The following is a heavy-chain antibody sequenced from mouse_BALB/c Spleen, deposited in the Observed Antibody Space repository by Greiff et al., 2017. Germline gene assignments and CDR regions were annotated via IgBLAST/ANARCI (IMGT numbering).Heavy chain of an antibody. CDR1: GFTFSSYG. D-gene: IGHD1-1*01. J-gene: IGHJ4*01. CDR2: INSNGGST. Sequence: EVMLVESGGGLVQPGGSLKLSCAASGFTFSSYGMSWVRQTPDKRLELVATINSNGGSTYYPDSVKGRFTISRDNAKNTLYLQMSSLKSEDTAMYYCARDPYYYGRALYWGQGTSVTVSS. CDR3: ARDPYYYGRALY. V-gene: IGHV5-6-3*01.